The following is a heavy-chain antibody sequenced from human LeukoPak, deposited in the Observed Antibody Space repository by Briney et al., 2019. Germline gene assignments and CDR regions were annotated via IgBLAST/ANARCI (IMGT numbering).Heavy chain of an antibody. J-gene: IGHJ5*02. CDR2: ISGSGGGT. Sequence: GGSLRLSCAASGFTFTSYAMSWVRQAPGKGLEWVSSISGSGGGTFYADSVKGRFTISRDNSKNTLYLQMNSLRVEDTAVYYCAKGYGSTNWFDPWGQGTRVTVSS. CDR3: AKGYGSTNWFDP. V-gene: IGHV3-23*01. CDR1: GFTFTSYA. D-gene: IGHD4-17*01.